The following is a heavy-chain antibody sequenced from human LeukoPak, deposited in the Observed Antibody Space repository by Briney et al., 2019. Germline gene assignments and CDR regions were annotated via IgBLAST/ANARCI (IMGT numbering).Heavy chain of an antibody. CDR1: GFTFTSYW. V-gene: IGHV3-7*05. CDR2: IRQDGSEK. CDR3: ARENVDYDFWSGYPNWFDP. Sequence: GGSLRLSCAVSGFTFTSYWMSWFRQAPGKGLEWVANIRQDGSEKYYVDSVKGRFSISRDNAKKSLYLQMNSLRADDTAVYYCARENVDYDFWSGYPNWFDPWGQGTLVTVSS. D-gene: IGHD3-3*01. J-gene: IGHJ5*02.